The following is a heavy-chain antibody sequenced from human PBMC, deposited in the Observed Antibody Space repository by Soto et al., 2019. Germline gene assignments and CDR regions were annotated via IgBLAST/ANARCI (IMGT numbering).Heavy chain of an antibody. Sequence: PSETLSLTCTVSGGSISSGDYYWSCFRQPPGNGLEWIGYIYYSGSTYYNPSLKSRVTISVDTSKIQFSLKLSSVTAADTAVYYSARSSDSSGYYYVDYWVHGSLVTVAS. CDR3: ARSSDSSGYYYVDY. D-gene: IGHD3-22*01. CDR1: GGSISSGDYY. J-gene: IGHJ4*01. V-gene: IGHV4-30-4*01. CDR2: IYYSGST.